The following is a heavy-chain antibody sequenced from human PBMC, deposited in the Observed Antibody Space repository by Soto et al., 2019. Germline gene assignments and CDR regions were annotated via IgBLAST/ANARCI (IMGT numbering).Heavy chain of an antibody. CDR3: ARDSSGYDYYYYYMDV. CDR1: GFTFSSYW. CDR2: IKQDGSEK. J-gene: IGHJ6*03. V-gene: IGHV3-7*01. D-gene: IGHD5-12*01. Sequence: GGSLRLSCAASGFTFSSYWMSWVRQAPGKGLEWVANIKQDGSEKYYVYSVKGRFTISRDNAKNSLYLQMNSLRAEDTAVYYCARDSSGYDYYYYYMDVWGKGTTVTVSS.